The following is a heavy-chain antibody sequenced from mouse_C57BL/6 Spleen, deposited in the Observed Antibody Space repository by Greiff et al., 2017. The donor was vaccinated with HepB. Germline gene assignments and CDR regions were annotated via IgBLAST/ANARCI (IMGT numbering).Heavy chain of an antibody. CDR2: ISSGGDYI. Sequence: EVKLMESGEGLVKPGGSLKLSCAASGFTFSSYAMSWVRQTLEKRLEWVAYISSGGDYIYYADTVKGRFTISRDNARNTLYLQMSSLKSEDTAMYYCTREGDNYGSDYYAMDYWGQGTSVTVSS. CDR3: TREGDNYGSDYYAMDY. V-gene: IGHV5-9-1*02. J-gene: IGHJ4*01. CDR1: GFTFSSYA. D-gene: IGHD2-2*01.